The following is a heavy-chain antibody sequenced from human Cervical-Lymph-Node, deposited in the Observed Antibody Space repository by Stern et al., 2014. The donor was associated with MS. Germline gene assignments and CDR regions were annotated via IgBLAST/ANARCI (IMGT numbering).Heavy chain of an antibody. D-gene: IGHD3-22*01. CDR2: IYPEDSDT. V-gene: IGHV5-51*01. J-gene: IGHJ3*02. CDR3: VRRRDSDSYDTFDI. Sequence: EVPLVESGAEVKKPGESLKISCKTSGYSFSNFWIGWGRQKPGKGLEWMGIIYPEDSDTTYRPSFQGHVTISADESISTAYLQWRSLKASDTAMYYCVRRRDSDSYDTFDIWGQGTMLIVSS. CDR1: GYSFSNFW.